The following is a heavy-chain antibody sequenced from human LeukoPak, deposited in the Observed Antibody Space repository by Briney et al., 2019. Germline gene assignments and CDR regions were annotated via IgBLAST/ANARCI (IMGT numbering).Heavy chain of an antibody. Sequence: GGSLRLSCAASGFTFSSYGMHWVRQAPGKGLEWVAVISYDGSNKYYADSVKGRFTISRDNSKNTLYLQMNSLRAEDTAVYYCAKGGEVLLWSGGTSLGYWGQGTLVTVSS. J-gene: IGHJ4*02. CDR2: ISYDGSNK. CDR1: GFTFSSYG. V-gene: IGHV3-30*18. D-gene: IGHD3-10*01. CDR3: AKGGEVLLWSGGTSLGY.